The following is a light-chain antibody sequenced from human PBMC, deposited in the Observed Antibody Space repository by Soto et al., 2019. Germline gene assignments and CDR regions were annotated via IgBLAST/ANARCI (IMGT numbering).Light chain of an antibody. Sequence: QSALTQPASVSGSPGQSITISCTGTSSDVGSYNLVSWHQQHPGKAPKLMIYEVSKRPSGISNRFSGSKSGNTASLTISGLQAEDEADYYCCSYAGSSTWVFGGRTKLTVL. V-gene: IGLV2-23*02. CDR1: SSDVGSYNL. J-gene: IGLJ3*02. CDR3: CSYAGSSTWV. CDR2: EVS.